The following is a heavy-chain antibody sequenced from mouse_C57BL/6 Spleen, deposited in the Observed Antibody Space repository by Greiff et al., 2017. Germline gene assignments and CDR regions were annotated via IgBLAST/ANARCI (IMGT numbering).Heavy chain of an antibody. CDR2: SRNKANDYTT. CDR3: ARDHYGTLDY. D-gene: IGHD2-1*01. CDR1: GFTFSDFY. J-gene: IGHJ2*01. V-gene: IGHV7-1*01. Sequence: EVNVVESGGGLVQSGRSLRLSCATSGFTFSDFYMEWVRQAPGKGLEWIAASRNKANDYTTEYSASVKGRFIVSRDTSQSILYLQMNALRAEDTAIYYCARDHYGTLDYWGQGTTLTVSS.